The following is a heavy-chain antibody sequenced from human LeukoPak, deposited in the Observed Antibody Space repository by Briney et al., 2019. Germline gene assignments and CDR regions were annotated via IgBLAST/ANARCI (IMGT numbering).Heavy chain of an antibody. CDR2: ISYDGSNK. Sequence: QPGRSLRLSCAASGFTFSSYAMHWVRQAPGKGLEWVAVISYDGSNKYYADSVKGRFTISRDNSKNTLYLQMNSLRAEDTAVYYRAREILAWLVANWFDPWGQGTLVTVSS. V-gene: IGHV3-30-3*01. CDR3: AREILAWLVANWFDP. CDR1: GFTFSSYA. J-gene: IGHJ5*02. D-gene: IGHD6-19*01.